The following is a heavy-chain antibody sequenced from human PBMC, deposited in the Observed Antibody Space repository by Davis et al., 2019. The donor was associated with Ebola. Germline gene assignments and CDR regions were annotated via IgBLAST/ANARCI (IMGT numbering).Heavy chain of an antibody. CDR3: ARHGTDIMTSYFDY. CDR1: GFSFNIFA. CDR2: YHGSNK. J-gene: IGHJ4*02. D-gene: IGHD2-8*01. Sequence: PGGSLRLSCAASGFSFNIFAMHWVRQAPGKGLVWVAYHGSNKLYADAVKGRFTISSDNSKNTLYLQMSSLRAEDTAVYYCARHGTDIMTSYFDYWGQETRGTVSS. V-gene: IGHV3-33*01.